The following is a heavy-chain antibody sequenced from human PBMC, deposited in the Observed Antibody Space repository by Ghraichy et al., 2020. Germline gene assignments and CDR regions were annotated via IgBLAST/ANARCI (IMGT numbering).Heavy chain of an antibody. CDR3: ARHIRGFGAPPMDV. J-gene: IGHJ6*02. V-gene: IGHV4-59*08. CDR2: IYYSWST. CDR1: GGSISSYY. Sequence: GSLRLSCTVSGGSISSYYWSWIRRPPGKGLEWIGHIYYSWSTNYNPSLKSRVTISVDTSKNQFSLKLSSVTAADTAVYYCARHIRGFGAPPMDVWGQGTTVTVSS. D-gene: IGHD4/OR15-4a*01.